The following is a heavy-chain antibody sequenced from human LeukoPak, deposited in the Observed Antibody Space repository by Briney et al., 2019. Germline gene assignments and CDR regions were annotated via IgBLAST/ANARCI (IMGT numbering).Heavy chain of an antibody. D-gene: IGHD4-23*01. V-gene: IGHV3-73*01. CDR3: TTFMTTVAAYHDY. CDR1: GFTFSGSA. Sequence: PGGSLRLSCAASGFTFSGSAMHWVRQASGKGLEWVGRIRSKANSYATAYAASVKGRFTISRDDSKNTAYLQMNSLKTEDTAVYYCTTFMTTVAAYHDYWGQGTLVTVSS. J-gene: IGHJ4*02. CDR2: IRSKANSYAT.